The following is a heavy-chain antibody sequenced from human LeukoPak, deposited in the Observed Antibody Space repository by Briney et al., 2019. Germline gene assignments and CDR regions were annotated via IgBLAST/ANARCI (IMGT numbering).Heavy chain of an antibody. CDR1: GFTFSIYG. CDR3: AKDQYYDFWSGTFDY. J-gene: IGHJ4*02. Sequence: GGSLRLSCAASGFTFSIYGMHWVRQAPGKGLEWVAFIRSDGSNEYYAESVKGRFTISRDNSKNTLYLQMNSLGAEDTAVYYCAKDQYYDFWSGTFDYWGQGTLVTVSS. D-gene: IGHD3-3*01. V-gene: IGHV3-30*02. CDR2: IRSDGSNE.